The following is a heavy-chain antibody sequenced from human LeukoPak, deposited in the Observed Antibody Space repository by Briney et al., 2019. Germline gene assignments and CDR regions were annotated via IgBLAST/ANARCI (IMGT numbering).Heavy chain of an antibody. CDR2: ISGSGGST. J-gene: IGHJ4*02. V-gene: IGHV3-23*01. Sequence: GGSLRLSCAASGFTFSSYAMSWVRQAPGKGLEWVSAISGSGGSTYYADSVKGRFTISRDNSKNTLYLQMNSLRAEDMAVYYCAKDSVYCSSTSCYVYWGQGTLVTVSS. D-gene: IGHD2-2*01. CDR1: GFTFSSYA. CDR3: AKDSVYCSSTSCYVY.